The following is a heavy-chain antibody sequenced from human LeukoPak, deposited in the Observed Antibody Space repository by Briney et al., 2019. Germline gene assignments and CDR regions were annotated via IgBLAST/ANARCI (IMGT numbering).Heavy chain of an antibody. CDR3: ARGKSGYFDY. D-gene: IGHD2-15*01. J-gene: IGHJ4*02. Sequence: SQTLSRTCAISGDSVSSTSAVWNWIRQSPSRGLEWLGRTYYRSHWYNDYAVSVEGRITVNPDTSKNQFSLQLNSVTPEDTAVYYCARGKSGYFDYWGQENLVTVSS. CDR2: TYYRSHWYN. CDR1: GDSVSSTSAV. V-gene: IGHV6-1*01.